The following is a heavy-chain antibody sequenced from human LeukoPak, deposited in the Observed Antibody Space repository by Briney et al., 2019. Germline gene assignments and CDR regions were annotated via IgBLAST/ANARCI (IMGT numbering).Heavy chain of an antibody. CDR1: GSSISNWY. D-gene: IGHD3-9*01. CDR3: ARVLKSYDILTGYHFDY. CDR2: IYDSGTT. V-gene: IGHV4-59*01. Sequence: SETLSLTCTVSGSSISNWYWSWIRQPPGKGLEWIGHIYDSGTTNYNPSLKTRVTISLDTSKNQVSLKLRSVTAADTAIYYCARVLKSYDILTGYHFDYWGQGPLVTVSS. J-gene: IGHJ4*02.